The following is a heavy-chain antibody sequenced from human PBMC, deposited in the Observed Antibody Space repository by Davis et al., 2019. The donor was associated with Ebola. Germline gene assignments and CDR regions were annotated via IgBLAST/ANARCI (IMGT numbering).Heavy chain of an antibody. J-gene: IGHJ4*02. CDR3: AGQLRDYDSSGEPDY. V-gene: IGHV4-59*01. CDR1: GGSISGYY. CDR2: IFYTGST. Sequence: PSETLSLTCTVSGGSISGYYWSWIRQPPGKGLEWIGYIFYTGSTSYNPSLKSRVTISVDTSKKQLSLRLGSVTAADTAMYYCAGQLRDYDSSGEPDYWGQGTLVTVSS. D-gene: IGHD3-22*01.